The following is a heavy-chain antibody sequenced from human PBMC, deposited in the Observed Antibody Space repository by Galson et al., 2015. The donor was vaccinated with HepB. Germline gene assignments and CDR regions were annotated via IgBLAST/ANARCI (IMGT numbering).Heavy chain of an antibody. CDR2: IIPMFDVT. V-gene: IGHV1-69*04. CDR3: ANQSTSSVGNWLGP. Sequence: SVKVSCKASGDSVSGHAISWVRQAPGQGLEWMGRIIPMFDVTNYPQKFQDRATISADMSTNTVYLELSRLRSEDTAVYFCANQSTSSVGNWLGPWGQGTLVTVSS. J-gene: IGHJ5*02. D-gene: IGHD6-6*01. CDR1: GDSVSGHA.